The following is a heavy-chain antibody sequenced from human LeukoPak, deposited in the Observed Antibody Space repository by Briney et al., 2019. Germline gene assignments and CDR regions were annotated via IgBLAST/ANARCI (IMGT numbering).Heavy chain of an antibody. CDR1: GFTFTNYA. CDR3: ARDPNGDYIGAFEF. J-gene: IGHJ3*01. Sequence: PGGPLRLPCAASGFTFTNYAVMWLRQAPGQGLEWVSAITSGGAPRYADSVKGRFTISRDNSKNTLYLQMNSLRAEDTAQYFCARDPNGDYIGAFEFWGQGTGVTVSS. CDR2: ITSGGAP. D-gene: IGHD4-17*01. V-gene: IGHV3-23*01.